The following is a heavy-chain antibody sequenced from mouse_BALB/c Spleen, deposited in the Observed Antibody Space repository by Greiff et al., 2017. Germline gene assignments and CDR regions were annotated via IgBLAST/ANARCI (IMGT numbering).Heavy chain of an antibody. CDR2: ISSGGSYT. Sequence: DVKLQESGGDLVKPGGSLKLSCAASGFTFSSYGMSWVRQTPDKRLEWVATISSGGSYTYYPDSVKGRFTISRDNAKNTLYLQMSSLKSEDTAMYYCARHRIITTVVADYWGQGTTLTVSS. CDR1: GFTFSSYG. CDR3: ARHRIITTVVADY. J-gene: IGHJ2*01. V-gene: IGHV5-6*02. D-gene: IGHD1-1*01.